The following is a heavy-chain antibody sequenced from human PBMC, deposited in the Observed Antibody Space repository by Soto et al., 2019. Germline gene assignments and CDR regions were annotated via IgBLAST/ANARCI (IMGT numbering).Heavy chain of an antibody. J-gene: IGHJ6*02. CDR3: AKSRDAYNFYFYYGMDV. V-gene: IGHV3-30*18. Sequence: GGSLRLSCAASGFTFSNYGMHWVRQTPGKGLEWVALILYDGSNKYYADSVKGRFTISRDNSKNTLYLQVSSLGAEDTAVYYCAKSRDAYNFYFYYGMDVPGQGTTVTVSS. D-gene: IGHD2-2*01. CDR2: ILYDGSNK. CDR1: GFTFSNYG.